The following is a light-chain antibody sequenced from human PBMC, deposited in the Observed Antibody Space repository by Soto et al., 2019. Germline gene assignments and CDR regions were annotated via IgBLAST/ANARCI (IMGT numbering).Light chain of an antibody. V-gene: IGKV1-8*01. CDR1: QGISSY. J-gene: IGKJ1*01. CDR3: QQYNSYSPT. CDR2: AAS. Sequence: AIQMTQSPSSLSASVGDRVTITCRASQGISSYLAWYQQKPGKAPKLLIYAASTLQSGVPSRFSGSGSGTDFTLTISGLQPGDSATYYCQQYNSYSPTFGQGTKVDIK.